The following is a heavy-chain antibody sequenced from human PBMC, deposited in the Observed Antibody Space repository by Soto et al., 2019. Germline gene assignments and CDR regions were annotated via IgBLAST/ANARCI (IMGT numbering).Heavy chain of an antibody. V-gene: IGHV1-18*01. Sequence: ASVKVSCKASGYTFTNYAISWVRQAPGQGLEWMGWISGYNGNTNYAQELEGRVTMSIDTSTSTAYMEVMGLRSDDTAVYYCARESRSYYSEITFWGQGTLVTVS. CDR2: ISGYNGNT. J-gene: IGHJ4*02. D-gene: IGHD1-26*01. CDR1: GYTFTNYA. CDR3: ARESRSYYSEITF.